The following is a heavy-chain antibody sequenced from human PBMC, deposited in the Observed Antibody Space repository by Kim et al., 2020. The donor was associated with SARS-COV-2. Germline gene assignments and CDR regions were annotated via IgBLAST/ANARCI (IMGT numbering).Heavy chain of an antibody. CDR3: AREGIVVVPAATGGLDY. CDR2: INTNTGNP. CDR1: GYTFTSYA. D-gene: IGHD2-2*01. J-gene: IGHJ4*02. Sequence: ASVKVSCKASGYTFTSYAMNWVRQAPGQGLEWMGWINTNTGNPTYAQGFTGRFVFSLDTSVSTAYLQISSLKAEDTAVYYWAREGIVVVPAATGGLDYWGQGTLVTVSS. V-gene: IGHV7-4-1*02.